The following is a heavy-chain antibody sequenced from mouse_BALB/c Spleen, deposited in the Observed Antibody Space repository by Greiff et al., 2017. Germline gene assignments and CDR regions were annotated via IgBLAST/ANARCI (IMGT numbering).Heavy chain of an antibody. V-gene: IGHV2-9*02. J-gene: IGHJ3*01. CDR3: ARVGITTASWFAY. CDR1: GFSLTSYG. CDR2: IWAGGST. Sequence: VMLVESGPGLVAPSQSLSITCTVSGFSLTSYGVHWVRQPPGKGLEWLGVIWAGGSTNYNSALMSRLSISKDNSKSQVFLKMNSLQTDDTAMYYCARVGITTASWFAYWGQGTLVTVSA. D-gene: IGHD1-2*01.